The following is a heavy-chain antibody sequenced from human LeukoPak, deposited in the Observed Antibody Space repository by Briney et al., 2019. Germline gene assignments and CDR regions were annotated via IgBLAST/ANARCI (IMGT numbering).Heavy chain of an antibody. Sequence: SVKVSCKASGGTFSSYAISWVRQAPGQGLEWMGRIIPIFGTANYAQKFQGRVTITTDESTSTAYMELSSLRSEDTAVYYCARDYYDNSGYYDYWGQGTLVTVSS. CDR3: ARDYYDNSGYYDY. CDR1: GGTFSSYA. J-gene: IGHJ4*02. CDR2: IIPIFGTA. D-gene: IGHD3-22*01. V-gene: IGHV1-69*05.